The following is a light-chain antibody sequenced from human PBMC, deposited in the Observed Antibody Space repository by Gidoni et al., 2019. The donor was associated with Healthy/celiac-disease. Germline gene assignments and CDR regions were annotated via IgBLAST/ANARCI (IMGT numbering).Light chain of an antibody. CDR1: SSNIGSNY. Sequence: QSVLTKPPSPSGTPGKWVPISRCGSSSNIGSNYVYWYEQLPGTAPKLLIYRNNQQPSGVPDRFSCSTSGTSASLAISRLRSEDEADYSCAAWNDSLSAWMVGGGTKLTVL. CDR2: RNN. J-gene: IGLJ3*02. CDR3: AAWNDSLSAWM. V-gene: IGLV1-47*01.